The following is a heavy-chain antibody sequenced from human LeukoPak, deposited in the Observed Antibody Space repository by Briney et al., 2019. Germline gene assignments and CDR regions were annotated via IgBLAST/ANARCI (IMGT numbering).Heavy chain of an antibody. CDR3: ASKKIVVVPAAAAGAFDI. Sequence: PSETLSLTCTVSGGSISSGDYYWSWIRQPAGKGLEWIGRIYTSGSTNYNPSLKSRVTISVDTSKNQFSLKLSSVTAADTAVYYCASKKIVVVPAAAAGAFDIWGQGTMVTVSS. CDR1: GGSISSGDYY. J-gene: IGHJ3*02. V-gene: IGHV4-61*02. CDR2: IYTSGST. D-gene: IGHD2-2*01.